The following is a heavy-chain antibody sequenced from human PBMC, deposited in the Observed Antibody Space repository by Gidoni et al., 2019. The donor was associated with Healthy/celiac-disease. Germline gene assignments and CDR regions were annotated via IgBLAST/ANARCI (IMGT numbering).Heavy chain of an antibody. CDR3: ARNWNYDYYYYYYMDV. J-gene: IGHJ6*03. D-gene: IGHD1-7*01. V-gene: IGHV3-23*01. CDR1: GFTFSSYS. CDR2: IRCSGGST. Sequence: EVQLLESGGGVVQPGGSLRLSCAASGFTFSSYSMSWVRKAPGKGLEWVSAIRCSGGSTYYADSVKGRFTISRDNSKNTLYLQMNSLRAEDTAVYYCARNWNYDYYYYYYMDVWGKGTTVTVSS.